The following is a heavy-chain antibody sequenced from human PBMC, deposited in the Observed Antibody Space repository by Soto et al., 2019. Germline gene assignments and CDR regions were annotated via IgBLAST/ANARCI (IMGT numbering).Heavy chain of an antibody. Sequence: QVQLVQSGAEVKKPGASVKVSCKASGYTFTGHYMHWVRQAPGQGLEWMGWINPNSVGTNYAQKFQVRVTMTRATSISTAYMELSRLRSDDTAVYYCAREPMVRAAHGFDIWGQGTMVTVSS. V-gene: IGHV1-2*02. CDR1: GYTFTGHY. D-gene: IGHD3-10*01. CDR3: AREPMVRAAHGFDI. J-gene: IGHJ3*02. CDR2: INPNSVGT.